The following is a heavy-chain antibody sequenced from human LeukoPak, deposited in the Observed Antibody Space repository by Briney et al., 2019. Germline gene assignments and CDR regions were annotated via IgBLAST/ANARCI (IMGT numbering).Heavy chain of an antibody. CDR3: ARAPSEIGGYYPEYFRH. D-gene: IGHD3-22*01. CDR1: GFTFSSYW. CDR2: IKSDGST. J-gene: IGHJ1*01. Sequence: GGSLRLSCAASGFTFSSYWMHWVRQAPGKGLVWVSRIKSDGSTNYADSVKGRFTISRDNAKNTVSLQMNSLRADDTGVYYCARAPSEIGGYYPEYFRHWGQGTLVTVSS. V-gene: IGHV3-74*01.